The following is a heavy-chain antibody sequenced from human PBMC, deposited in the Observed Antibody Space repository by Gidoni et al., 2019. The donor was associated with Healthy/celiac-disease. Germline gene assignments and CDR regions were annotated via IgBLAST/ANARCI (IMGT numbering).Heavy chain of an antibody. CDR3: ATHLTQVVVAATFDY. D-gene: IGHD2-15*01. J-gene: IGHJ4*02. CDR2: ISGSGGST. Sequence: RLSCSASGFTFSSYAMSWVRQAPGKGLEWVSAISGSGGSTYYADSVKGRFTISRDNSKNTLYLQMNSLRAEDTAVYYCATHLTQVVVAATFDYWGQGTLVTVSS. CDR1: GFTFSSYA. V-gene: IGHV3-23*01.